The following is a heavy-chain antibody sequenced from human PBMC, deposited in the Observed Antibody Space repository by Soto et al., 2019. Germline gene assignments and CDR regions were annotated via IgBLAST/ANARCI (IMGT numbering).Heavy chain of an antibody. CDR3: AKDRYGDYGGIDY. CDR1: GFTFSNYA. Sequence: GSLRLSCAASGFTFSNYAMSWVRQAPGKGLEWVSGISGSGGSTYYADYVKGRFTISRDTSKNTLFLQMNSLRAEDTAVYYCAKDRYGDYGGIDYWGQGTLVTV. J-gene: IGHJ4*02. V-gene: IGHV3-23*01. CDR2: ISGSGGST. D-gene: IGHD4-17*01.